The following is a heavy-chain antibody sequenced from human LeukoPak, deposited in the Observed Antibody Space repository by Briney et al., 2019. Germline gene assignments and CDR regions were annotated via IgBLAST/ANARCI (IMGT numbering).Heavy chain of an antibody. D-gene: IGHD2-2*01. J-gene: IGHJ4*02. CDR3: ARGNLRLPAAMLY. V-gene: IGHV3-7*01. CDR2: IKQDGSEK. Sequence: GGSLRLSRAASGFTFSSYWMSWVRQAPGKGLEWVANIKQDGSEKYYVDSVKGRFTISRDNAKNSPYLQMNSLRAEDTAVYYCARGNLRLPAAMLYWGQGTLVTVSS. CDR1: GFTFSSYW.